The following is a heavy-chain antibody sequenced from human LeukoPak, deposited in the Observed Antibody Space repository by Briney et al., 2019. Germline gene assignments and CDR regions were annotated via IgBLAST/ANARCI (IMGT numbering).Heavy chain of an antibody. D-gene: IGHD3/OR15-3a*01. CDR2: IYYSGNT. CDR1: GVSISSSNSY. Sequence: SETLSLTCTVSGVSISSSNSYWGWIRQPPGKGLEWIGRIYYSGNTYNNASLKSQVSISIDTSKYKFSLRLRSVTAADTAAYYCARQTGSGLFILPGGQGTLVTVSS. J-gene: IGHJ4*02. CDR3: ARQTGSGLFILP. V-gene: IGHV4-39*01.